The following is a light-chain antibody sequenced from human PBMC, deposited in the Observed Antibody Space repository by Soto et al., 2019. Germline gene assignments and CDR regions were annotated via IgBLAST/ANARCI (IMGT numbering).Light chain of an antibody. Sequence: EVVLTQSPDTLSLSPGQRATLSCRVSQSVTSSYLAWYQQKLGQAPRLLIYGASTRVTGIPDRFSGRGSGTDFTLTVSRLEPEDFAVYYCQQYGISPPTFGQGTNLEIK. CDR3: QQYGISPPT. J-gene: IGKJ2*01. V-gene: IGKV3-20*01. CDR1: QSVTSSY. CDR2: GAS.